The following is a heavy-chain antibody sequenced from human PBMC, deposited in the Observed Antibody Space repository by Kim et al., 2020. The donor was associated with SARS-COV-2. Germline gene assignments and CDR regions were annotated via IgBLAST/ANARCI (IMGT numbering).Heavy chain of an antibody. Sequence: GGSLRLSCAASGFTFSSYGMHWVRRAPGKGLEWVAVISYDGSNKYYADSVKGRFTISRDNSKNTLYLQMNSLRAEDTAVYYCAKESQTDYYDSSGLDYWGEGTLVTVSS. D-gene: IGHD3-22*01. V-gene: IGHV3-30*18. CDR3: AKESQTDYYDSSGLDY. J-gene: IGHJ4*02. CDR2: ISYDGSNK. CDR1: GFTFSSYG.